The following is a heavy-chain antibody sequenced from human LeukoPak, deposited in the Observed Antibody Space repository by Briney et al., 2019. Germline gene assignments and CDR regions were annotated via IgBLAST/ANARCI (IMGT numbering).Heavy chain of an antibody. CDR3: AQEESYCGGDCYSGHFDY. D-gene: IGHD2-21*02. Sequence: SETLSLTCTVSGGSISGYYWSWIRQPAGKALEWIGRIHTSGTTNYNPSLKSRVAMSVDTSKNQFSLKLSSVTAADTAVYYCAQEESYCGGDCYSGHFDYWGQGTLVTVSS. J-gene: IGHJ4*02. CDR1: GGSISGYY. CDR2: IHTSGTT. V-gene: IGHV4-4*07.